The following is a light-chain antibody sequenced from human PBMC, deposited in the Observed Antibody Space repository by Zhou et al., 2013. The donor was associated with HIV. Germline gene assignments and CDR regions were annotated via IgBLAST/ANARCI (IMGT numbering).Light chain of an antibody. CDR3: QQSYRTPRS. CDR2: ATS. V-gene: IGKV1-39*01. J-gene: IGKJ1*01. Sequence: DIQMTQSPSSLSASVGDRVIITCRASQSISAYLNWYQQKPGKAPKLLIYATSHLQSGVPSRFSGSGSGTDFSLTISSLQPEDYATYYCQQSYRTPRSFGQGPRWRSN. CDR1: QSISAY.